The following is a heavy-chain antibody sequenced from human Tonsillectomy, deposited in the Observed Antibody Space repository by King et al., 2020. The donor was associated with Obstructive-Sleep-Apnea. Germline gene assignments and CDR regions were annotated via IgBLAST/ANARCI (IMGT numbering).Heavy chain of an antibody. CDR1: GGSISSSNW. V-gene: IGHV4-4*02. D-gene: IGHD3-9*01. Sequence: VQLQESGPGLVKPSGTLSLTCAVSGGSISSSNWWSWVRQPPGKGLEWIGEIYHSGSTNYNPSLKSRVTISVDKSKNQFSLKLSSVTAADTAVYYCARAYYDILTGYKWHYFDYWGQGTLVTVSS. CDR2: IYHSGST. J-gene: IGHJ4*02. CDR3: ARAYYDILTGYKWHYFDY.